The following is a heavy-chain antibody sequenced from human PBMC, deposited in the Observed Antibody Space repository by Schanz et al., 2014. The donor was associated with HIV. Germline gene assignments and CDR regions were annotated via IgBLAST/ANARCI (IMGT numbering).Heavy chain of an antibody. D-gene: IGHD2-2*01. CDR2: MNPNSGNT. CDR1: GYTFTIYD. CDR3: ARYRSSYEWSPPLLDL. V-gene: IGHV1-8*01. Sequence: QVQLVQSGAEVKKPGASVKVSCKASGYTFTIYDINWVRQATGQGLEWMGWMNPNSGNTGYAEKFQGRLTMTRNTSISTAYMELSSLRSEDTALYYCARYRSSYEWSPPLLDLWGQGTLVTVSS. J-gene: IGHJ5*02.